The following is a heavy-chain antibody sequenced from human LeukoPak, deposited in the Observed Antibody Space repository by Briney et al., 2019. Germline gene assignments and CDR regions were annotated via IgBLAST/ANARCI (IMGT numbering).Heavy chain of an antibody. J-gene: IGHJ4*02. Sequence: SQTLSLTCTVSGGSISSGDYYWSWIRQPPGKGLEWIGYIYYSGSTYYNPSLKSRVTVSVDTSKNQFSLKLSSVTAADTAVYYCARSLGKFLEWFDYWGQGTLVTVSS. CDR1: GGSISSGDYY. V-gene: IGHV4-30-4*08. D-gene: IGHD3-3*01. CDR3: ARSLGKFLEWFDY. CDR2: IYYSGST.